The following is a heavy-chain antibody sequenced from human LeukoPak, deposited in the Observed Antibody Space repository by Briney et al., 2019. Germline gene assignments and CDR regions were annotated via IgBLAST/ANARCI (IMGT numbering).Heavy chain of an antibody. V-gene: IGHV3-23*01. CDR1: GFTFSSHG. CDR2: ISPNGVIT. D-gene: IGHD3-9*01. Sequence: GGSLRLSCAASGFTFSSHGMNWVRQAPGKGLEWVSGISPNGVITYYADSVKGRFTISRDNSKGTVYLQMNSLRPEDTAVYYCAKDTGLRYFDRLDYWGQGTLVTVSS. CDR3: AKDTGLRYFDRLDY. J-gene: IGHJ4*02.